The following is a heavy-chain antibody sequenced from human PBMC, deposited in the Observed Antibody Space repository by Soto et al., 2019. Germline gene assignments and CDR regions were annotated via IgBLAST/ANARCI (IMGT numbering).Heavy chain of an antibody. CDR3: ARARATVTTERALGY. CDR1: GYTFYSYD. J-gene: IGHJ4*02. CDR2: ISAYIDNT. D-gene: IGHD4-17*01. V-gene: IGHV1-18*01. Sequence: QVQLLQSGAEVKKPGASVKVSCKASGYTFYSYDITWVRQAPGQGLEWMGTISAYIDNTNLPQTLQGRVTMTIDKSTATAYMELKNLTSDDTAVYYCARARATVTTERALGYWGQGTLVTVSS.